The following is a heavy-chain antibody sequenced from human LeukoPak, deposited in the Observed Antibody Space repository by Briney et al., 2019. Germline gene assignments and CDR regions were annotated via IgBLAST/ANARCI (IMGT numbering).Heavy chain of an antibody. Sequence: GASVKVSCKASGYTFTDSYMHWVRQAPGQGLEWMGWINPNSGGTNYAQKFQGRVTMTRDTSISTAYMELSRLRSDDTAVYYCARAPRSCSGGSCYYFDYWGQGTLVTVSS. D-gene: IGHD2-15*01. V-gene: IGHV1-2*02. CDR2: INPNSGGT. CDR1: GYTFTDSY. J-gene: IGHJ4*02. CDR3: ARAPRSCSGGSCYYFDY.